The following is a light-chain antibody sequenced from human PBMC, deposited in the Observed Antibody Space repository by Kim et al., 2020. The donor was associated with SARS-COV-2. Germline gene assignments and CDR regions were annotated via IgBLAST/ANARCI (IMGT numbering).Light chain of an antibody. CDR3: QQYDDLPLT. V-gene: IGKV1-33*01. CDR1: QDINNY. CDR2: DAS. Sequence: DIQMTQSPSSLSASVGDRVTITCQASQDINNYLNWYQQQPGKGPKLLIYDASNLETGVPSRFSGSGFGTEFTFTISSLQPEDFATYYCQQYDDLPLTFGGGTKVDIK. J-gene: IGKJ4*01.